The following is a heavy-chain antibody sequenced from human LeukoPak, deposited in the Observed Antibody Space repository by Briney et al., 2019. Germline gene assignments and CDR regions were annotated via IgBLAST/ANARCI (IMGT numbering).Heavy chain of an antibody. CDR3: VTDGLGLWGH. Sequence: LGASVKVSCKVSGYTLTELSMYWVRQAPGKGLEWMGGSNPEDGETIYAQKFQGRVTMTEDTSTDTAYMELSSLRSEDTAMYYCVTDGLGLWGHWGQGTLVTVSS. J-gene: IGHJ4*02. V-gene: IGHV1-24*01. CDR2: SNPEDGET. D-gene: IGHD3/OR15-3a*01. CDR1: GYTLTELS.